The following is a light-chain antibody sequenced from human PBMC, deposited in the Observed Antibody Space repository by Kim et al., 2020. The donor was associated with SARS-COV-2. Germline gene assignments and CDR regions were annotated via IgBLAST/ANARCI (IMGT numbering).Light chain of an antibody. CDR2: GKN. Sequence: SELPQDPAVSVAFGQTVRITCQGDSLRSYYASWYQQKPGQAPVLVIYGKNNRPSGIPDRFSGSSSGNTASLTITGAQAEDEADYYCNSRESSGNHRVVFGGGTQLTVL. V-gene: IGLV3-19*01. CDR3: NSRESSGNHRVV. J-gene: IGLJ2*01. CDR1: SLRSYY.